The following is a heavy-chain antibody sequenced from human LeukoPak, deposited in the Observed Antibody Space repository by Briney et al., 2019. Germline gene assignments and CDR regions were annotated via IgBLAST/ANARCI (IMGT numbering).Heavy chain of an antibody. V-gene: IGHV3-23*01. J-gene: IGHJ1*01. CDR2: ISGTGGTT. Sequence: GGSLRLSCAASGFTFSSYGMSWVRQAPGKGLEWVSAISGTGGTTYYADSVKGRFTISRDNSKNSLYLQMNSLRAEDTALYYCAKDIAAAAGVVYFQHWGQGTLVTVSS. CDR1: GFTFSSYG. CDR3: AKDIAAAAGVVYFQH. D-gene: IGHD6-25*01.